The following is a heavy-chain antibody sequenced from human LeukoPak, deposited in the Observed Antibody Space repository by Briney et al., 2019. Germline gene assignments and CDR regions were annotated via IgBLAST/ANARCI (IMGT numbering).Heavy chain of an antibody. J-gene: IGHJ4*02. CDR1: GFTFSSYG. Sequence: SGGSLRLSCAASGFTFSSYGMHWVRQAPGKGLEWVAFIRYDGSNKYYADSVKGRFTISRDNSKNTLYLQMNSLRAEDTAVYYCAKKPLLLFGAFDYWGQGTLATVSS. CDR3: AKKPLLLFGAFDY. V-gene: IGHV3-30*02. CDR2: IRYDGSNK. D-gene: IGHD2-21*02.